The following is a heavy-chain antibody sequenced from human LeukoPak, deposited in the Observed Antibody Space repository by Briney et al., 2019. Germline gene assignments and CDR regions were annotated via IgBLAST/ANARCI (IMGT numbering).Heavy chain of an antibody. CDR2: IYPGDSDT. D-gene: IGHD2-2*02. CDR3: AKVVPAAIPPDGAFDI. J-gene: IGHJ3*02. CDR1: GYSFTSYW. V-gene: IGHV5-51*01. Sequence: GESLKISCKGSGYSFTSYWIGWVRPMPGKGLEWMGIIYPGDSDTRYSPSFQGQVTISADKSISTAYLQWSSLKASDTAMYYCAKVVPAAIPPDGAFDIWGQGTMVTVSS.